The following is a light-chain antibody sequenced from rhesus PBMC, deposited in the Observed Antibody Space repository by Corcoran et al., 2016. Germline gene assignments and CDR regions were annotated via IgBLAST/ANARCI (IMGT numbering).Light chain of an antibody. V-gene: IGKV1-38*01. J-gene: IGKJ4*01. CDR3: QQRKSYPLT. Sequence: DIQLTQSPSSLSASVGDRVTITCRASQGISIYLAWYQQKSGKAPSPLIYDASNLQSGVPSRFSGSGSVTEFTLTISSLQAEDFATYYCQQRKSYPLTFGGGTKVEIK. CDR2: DAS. CDR1: QGISIY.